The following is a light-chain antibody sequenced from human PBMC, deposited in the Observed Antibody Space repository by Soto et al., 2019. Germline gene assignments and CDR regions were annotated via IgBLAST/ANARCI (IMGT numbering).Light chain of an antibody. CDR3: QQYYDWYS. CDR1: QSVNNR. CDR2: GAS. V-gene: IGKV3-15*01. Sequence: VVLTQSPATLSVSPGDRATLSCRASQSVNNRLAWYQQKPGQAPRLLLYGASTRATGIPARFSGSGSGTEFTLTISSLQSEDFAVYYCQQYYDWYSFGQGTKLDI. J-gene: IGKJ2*03.